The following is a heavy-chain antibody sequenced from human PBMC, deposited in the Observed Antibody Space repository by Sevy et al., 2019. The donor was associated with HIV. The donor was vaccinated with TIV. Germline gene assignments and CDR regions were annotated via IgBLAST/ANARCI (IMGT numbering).Heavy chain of an antibody. Sequence: SETLSLTCTVSGGSISGYYYWGWIRQPPGKGLEWIGSIFYSGITYYNPSLKSRVTISTDTSKNQFSLNLSSVTAADTAVYYCARQGTSWPLYFDYWGQGTLVTVSS. J-gene: IGHJ4*02. D-gene: IGHD6-13*01. V-gene: IGHV4-39*01. CDR2: IFYSGIT. CDR1: GGSISGYYY. CDR3: ARQGTSWPLYFDY.